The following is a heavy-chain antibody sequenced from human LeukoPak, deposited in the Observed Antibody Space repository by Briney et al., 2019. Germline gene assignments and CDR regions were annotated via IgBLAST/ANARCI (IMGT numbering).Heavy chain of an antibody. V-gene: IGHV4-34*01. CDR1: GGSISSYY. CDR3: ARGRRDYDYVWGSYRPGFDY. CDR2: INHSGST. J-gene: IGHJ4*02. Sequence: PSETLSLTCTVSGGSISSYYWSWIRQPPGKGLEWIGEINHSGSTNYNPSLKSRVTISVDTSKNQFSLKLSSVTAADTAVYYCARGRRDYDYVWGSYRPGFDYWGQGTLVTVSS. D-gene: IGHD3-16*02.